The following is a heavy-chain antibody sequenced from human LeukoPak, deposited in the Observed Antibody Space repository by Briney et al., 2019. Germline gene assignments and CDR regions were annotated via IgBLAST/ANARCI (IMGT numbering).Heavy chain of an antibody. V-gene: IGHV1-18*01. Sequence: ASVTVSCTASGYTFTSYGISWVRQAPGQGLEWMGWISAYNGNTNYAQKLQGRVTMTTDTSTSTAYMELRSLRSDDTAVYYCARDLWRYCSGGSCYFDYWGQGTLVTVSS. CDR1: GYTFTSYG. CDR3: ARDLWRYCSGGSCYFDY. J-gene: IGHJ4*02. CDR2: ISAYNGNT. D-gene: IGHD2-15*01.